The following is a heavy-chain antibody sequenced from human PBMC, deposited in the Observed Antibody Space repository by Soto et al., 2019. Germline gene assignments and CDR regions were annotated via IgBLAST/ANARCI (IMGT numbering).Heavy chain of an antibody. Sequence: ASVQVSFKASGYTFTSYGISWVRQAPGQGLEWMGWISAYNGNTNYAQKLQGRVTMTTDTSTSTAYMELRSLRSDDTAVYYCASDPGYYYDSSGSPDAFDIWGRGTMVTVSS. CDR1: GYTFTSYG. D-gene: IGHD3-22*01. CDR3: ASDPGYYYDSSGSPDAFDI. CDR2: ISAYNGNT. J-gene: IGHJ3*02. V-gene: IGHV1-18*04.